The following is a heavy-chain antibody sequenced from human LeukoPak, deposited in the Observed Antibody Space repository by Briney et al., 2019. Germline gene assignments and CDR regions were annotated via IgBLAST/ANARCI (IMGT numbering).Heavy chain of an antibody. Sequence: RPGGSLRLSCAASGFTFDDYGMSWVRQAPGRGLEWVSGINWNGGITNYADSVKGRFTISRDNAKNSLYLQMNSLRAEDTAFYYCSASASFRFDPWGQGTLVTVSS. D-gene: IGHD3-3*02. CDR3: SASASFRFDP. CDR2: INWNGGIT. V-gene: IGHV3-20*04. J-gene: IGHJ5*02. CDR1: GFTFDDYG.